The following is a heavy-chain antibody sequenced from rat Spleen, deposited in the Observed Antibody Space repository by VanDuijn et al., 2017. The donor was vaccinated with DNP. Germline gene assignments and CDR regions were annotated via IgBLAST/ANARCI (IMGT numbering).Heavy chain of an antibody. Sequence: EVQLVETGGGLVQPGRSLKLSCVASGFTFSSYWMYWIRQAPTKGLEWVATISYDGSSTWYRDSVKGRFTISRDNAKNTLYLQMDSLRSEDTATYYCARRDYWGQGVKVTVSS. V-gene: IGHV5-29*01. CDR2: ISYDGSST. J-gene: IGHJ2*01. CDR3: ARRDY. CDR1: GFTFSSYW.